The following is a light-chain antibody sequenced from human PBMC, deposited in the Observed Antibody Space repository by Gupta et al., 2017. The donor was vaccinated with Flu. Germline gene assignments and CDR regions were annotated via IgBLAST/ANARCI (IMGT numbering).Light chain of an antibody. CDR1: SSNIGNNY. CDR3: GTWDSSRSAGV. CDR2: EGN. Sequence: KVTISSSGSSSNIGNNYVSCYQQLPGAAPNLLIYEGNKRRSGIPDRFSGSKSGTSATLGITGLQTGDEADYYCGTWDSSRSAGVFGGGTKLTVL. J-gene: IGLJ3*02. V-gene: IGLV1-51*02.